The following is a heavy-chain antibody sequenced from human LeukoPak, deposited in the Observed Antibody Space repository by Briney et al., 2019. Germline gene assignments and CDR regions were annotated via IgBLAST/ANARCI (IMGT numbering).Heavy chain of an antibody. V-gene: IGHV3-23*01. Sequence: GGSLRLSCAASGFTFSSNAMSWVRQAPGKGLEWVSAISGSGGSTYYADSVKGRFTISRDSSKYMLYLQMDSLRAEDTAVYYCAKGYYYGMDVWGQGTTVTVSS. CDR1: GFTFSSNA. CDR2: ISGSGGST. CDR3: AKGYYYGMDV. J-gene: IGHJ6*02.